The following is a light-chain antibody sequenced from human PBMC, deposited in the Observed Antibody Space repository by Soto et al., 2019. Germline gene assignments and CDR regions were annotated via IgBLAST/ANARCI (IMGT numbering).Light chain of an antibody. J-gene: IGLJ3*02. CDR1: SGHTTYA. V-gene: IGLV4-69*01. CDR3: QTWGTGTGV. Sequence: QPVLTQSPSASASLGASVKLTCTLSSGHTTYAITWLQQQPEKGPRYLTKLNSDGGYSKGEEIPDRFSGSSSGAERYLTISSLQSEDEADYYCQTWGTGTGVFGGGTQLTVL. CDR2: LNSDGGY.